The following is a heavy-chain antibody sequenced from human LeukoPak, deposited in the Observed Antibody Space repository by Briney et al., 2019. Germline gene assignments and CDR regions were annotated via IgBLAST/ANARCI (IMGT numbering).Heavy chain of an antibody. J-gene: IGHJ4*02. D-gene: IGHD2-2*01. CDR3: ARGYCSSTSCYWRY. CDR1: GGSISNYY. CDR2: IYTSGST. Sequence: SETLSLTCTVSGGSISNYYWSWIRQPAGKGLEWIGRIYTSGSTNYNPSLKSRVTISVDTSKNQFSLKLSSVTAADTAVYYCARGYCSSTSCYWRYWGQGTLVTVSS. V-gene: IGHV4-4*07.